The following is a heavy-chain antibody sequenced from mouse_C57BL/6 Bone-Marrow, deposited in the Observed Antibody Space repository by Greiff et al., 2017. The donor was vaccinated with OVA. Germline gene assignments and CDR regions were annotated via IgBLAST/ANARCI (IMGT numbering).Heavy chain of an antibody. Sequence: ESGAELVRPGASVTLSCKASGYTFTDYEMHWVKQTPVHGLEWIGAIDPETGGTAYNQKFKGKAILTADKSSSTAYMELRSLTSEDSAVYYCTRRKRDYGSSYAMDYWGQGTSVTVSS. V-gene: IGHV1-15*01. CDR3: TRRKRDYGSSYAMDY. J-gene: IGHJ4*01. CDR1: GYTFTDYE. CDR2: IDPETGGT. D-gene: IGHD1-1*01.